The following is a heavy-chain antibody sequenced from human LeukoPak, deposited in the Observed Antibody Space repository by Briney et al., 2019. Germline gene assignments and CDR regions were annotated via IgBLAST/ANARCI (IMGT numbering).Heavy chain of an antibody. Sequence: SVKVSCKASGGTFSSYAISWVRQAPGQELEWMGGIIPIFGTANYAQKFQGRVTITADESTSTAYMELRSLTSDDTAVYYCARVGSYCTSTSCFDYWGQGTLVTVSS. CDR2: IIPIFGTA. J-gene: IGHJ4*02. CDR3: ARVGSYCTSTSCFDY. D-gene: IGHD2-2*01. CDR1: GGTFSSYA. V-gene: IGHV1-69*13.